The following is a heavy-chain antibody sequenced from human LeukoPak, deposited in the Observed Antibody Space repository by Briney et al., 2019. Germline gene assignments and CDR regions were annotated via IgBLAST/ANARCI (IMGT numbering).Heavy chain of an antibody. CDR3: ASDQGP. CDR1: RFAFSTYW. Sequence: PGGSLRLSCAASRFAFSTYWMSWVRQAPGKGLEWVANIKEDGSEKYYVDSVKGRFTIYRDNAKNSLYLQMNRLRAEDTAVYYCASDQGPWGQGTLVTVSS. CDR2: IKEDGSEK. J-gene: IGHJ5*02. V-gene: IGHV3-7*04.